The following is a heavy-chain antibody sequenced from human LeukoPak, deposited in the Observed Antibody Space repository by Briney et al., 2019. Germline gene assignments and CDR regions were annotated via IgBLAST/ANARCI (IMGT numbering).Heavy chain of an antibody. CDR2: IYTSGST. Sequence: SETLSLTCTVSGGSISSYYWSWIRQPAGKGLEWIGRIYTSGSTNYNPSLKSRVTMSVDTSKNQFSLEQSSVTAADTAVYYCARDDPRVGGNAFDIWGQGTMVTVSS. D-gene: IGHD6-19*01. J-gene: IGHJ3*02. CDR1: GGSISSYY. V-gene: IGHV4-4*07. CDR3: ARDDPRVGGNAFDI.